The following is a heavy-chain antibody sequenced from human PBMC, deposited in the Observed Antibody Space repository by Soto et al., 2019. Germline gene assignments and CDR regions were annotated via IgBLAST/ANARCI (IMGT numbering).Heavy chain of an antibody. CDR3: MKLGGYIKGEFDY. Sequence: QVQLVQSGAEVKKPGASVKVSCKASGYTFTSYGISWVRQAPGQGLEWMGWITAYNGNTNYAQKLQGRVTITTDTSPSTAYMEPRTLRLDDSAFEFCMKLGGYIKGEFDYRGEATLVTGSS. CDR2: ITAYNGNT. CDR1: GYTFTSYG. V-gene: IGHV1-18*01. J-gene: IGHJ4*02. D-gene: IGHD5-18*01.